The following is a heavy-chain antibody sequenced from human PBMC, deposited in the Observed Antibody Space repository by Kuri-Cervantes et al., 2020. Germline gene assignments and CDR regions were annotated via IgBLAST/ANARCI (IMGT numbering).Heavy chain of an antibody. CDR2: IWYDGSNE. D-gene: IGHD2/OR15-2a*01. J-gene: IGHJ4*02. V-gene: IGHV3-33*08. CDR1: GFTFGSYG. CDR3: ASFAPGALIGLEY. Sequence: GGSLRLSCAASGFTFGSYGIHWVRQAPGKGLEWVAVIWYDGSNEYYADSVKGRFTISRDNAKNTLYLQMNSLSAEDTAVYYCASFAPGALIGLEYWGQGTLVTVSS.